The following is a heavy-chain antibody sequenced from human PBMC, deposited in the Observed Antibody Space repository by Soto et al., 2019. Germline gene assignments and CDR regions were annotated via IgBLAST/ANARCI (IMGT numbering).Heavy chain of an antibody. CDR3: ARDWNYGMDV. D-gene: IGHD1-1*01. Sequence: ASVMVSCSASGYSFTGYHMPCVRQAPGQGLEWMGWINPNSGGTTYAQKFQGRVTMTRDTSISAVYMELSSLRSDDTAVYYCARDWNYGMDVWGQGTTVTVSS. CDR2: INPNSGGT. J-gene: IGHJ6*02. V-gene: IGHV1-2*02. CDR1: GYSFTGYH.